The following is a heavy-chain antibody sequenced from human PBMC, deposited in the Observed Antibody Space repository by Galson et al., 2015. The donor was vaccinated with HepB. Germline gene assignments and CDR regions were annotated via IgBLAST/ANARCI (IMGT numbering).Heavy chain of an antibody. CDR1: GLNVSAYS. Sequence: SLRLSCAASGLNVSAYSLSWVRQAPGQGLEWIAHISTRNTIYYADSVKGRFTISRDEAEHSLSLQMNSLGVDDSAVYYCARDSPMPLDYYYYAIDVWGLGTTVAGS. D-gene: IGHD3-16*01. V-gene: IGHV3-69-1*01. J-gene: IGHJ6*02. CDR2: ISTRNTI. CDR3: ARDSPMPLDYYYYAIDV.